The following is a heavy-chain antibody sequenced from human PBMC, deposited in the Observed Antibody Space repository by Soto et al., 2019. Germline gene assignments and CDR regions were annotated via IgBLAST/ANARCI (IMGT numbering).Heavy chain of an antibody. CDR3: ARGFSAGKGSPPDF. CDR1: GFTPTTTP. D-gene: IGHD6-13*01. J-gene: IGHJ4*02. V-gene: IGHV3-23*01. Sequence: PGGSLRLSCAGSGFTPTTTPLSWVRQPPGKGLEWVTTVSGAASHTYSADSVKGRFTISRDNSKNTLYLQMSSLRAEDTAVYYCARGFSAGKGSPPDFWGQGSLVTVSS. CDR2: VSGAASHT.